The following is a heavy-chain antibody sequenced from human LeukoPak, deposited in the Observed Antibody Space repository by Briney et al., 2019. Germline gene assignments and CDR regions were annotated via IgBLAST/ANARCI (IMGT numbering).Heavy chain of an antibody. J-gene: IGHJ5*02. CDR1: GGSISSSSYY. V-gene: IGHV4-39*01. D-gene: IGHD6-13*01. CDR2: IYYSGST. CDR3: ARHEWYSSSQHSNWFDP. Sequence: PSETLSLTCTVSGGSISSSSYYWGWIRQPPGKGLEWIGSIYYSGSTYYNPSLKSRVTISVDTSKNQFSLKLSSVTAADTAVYYCARHEWYSSSQHSNWFDPWGQGTLVTVSS.